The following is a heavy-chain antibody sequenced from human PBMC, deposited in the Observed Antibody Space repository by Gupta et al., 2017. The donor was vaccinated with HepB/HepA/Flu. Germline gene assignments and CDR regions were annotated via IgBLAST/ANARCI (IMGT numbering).Heavy chain of an antibody. CDR1: DGSVGSRSYY. Sequence: QLQLQESGPGLVKPSETLSLTCTVSDGSVGSRSYYWGWIRQPPGKGLEWIGTGYYSGSTYYNPSLKSRVTISIDTSKNQFSLKLSSVTAADTAMYYCARRMIASLGAFDIWGQGTMVTVSS. V-gene: IGHV4-39*01. CDR2: GYYSGST. D-gene: IGHD2-21*01. CDR3: ARRMIASLGAFDI. J-gene: IGHJ3*02.